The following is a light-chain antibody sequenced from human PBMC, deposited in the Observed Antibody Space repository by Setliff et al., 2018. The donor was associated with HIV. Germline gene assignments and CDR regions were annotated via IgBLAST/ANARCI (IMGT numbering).Light chain of an antibody. Sequence: QSALTQPASVSGSPGQSITISCTGTSSDVGGYNYVSWYQQHPGKAPKLMIYGVTNRPSGISNRFSGSKSGNTASLTISGLQAEDEADYYCSSYTIRNTLLFGTGTKVTVL. CDR1: SSDVGGYNY. CDR2: GVT. J-gene: IGLJ1*01. CDR3: SSYTIRNTLL. V-gene: IGLV2-14*01.